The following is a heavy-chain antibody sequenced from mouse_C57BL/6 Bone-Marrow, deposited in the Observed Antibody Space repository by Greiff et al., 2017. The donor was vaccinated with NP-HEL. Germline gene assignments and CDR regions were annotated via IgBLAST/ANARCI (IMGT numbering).Heavy chain of an antibody. J-gene: IGHJ4*01. V-gene: IGHV7-3*01. CDR3: ASYYYRGGYARDY. CDR2: IRNKANGYTT. D-gene: IGHD2-1*01. CDR1: GFTFTDYY. Sequence: EVQLVESGGGLVQPGGSLSLSCAASGFTFTDYYMSWVRQPPGKALEWLGFIRNKANGYTTEYSASVKGRFTISRDNSQSILYLQMNALRAEDSATYYCASYYYRGGYARDYWGQGTSVTGSS.